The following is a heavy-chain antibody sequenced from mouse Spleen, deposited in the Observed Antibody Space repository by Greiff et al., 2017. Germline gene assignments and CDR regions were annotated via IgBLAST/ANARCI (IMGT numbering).Heavy chain of an antibody. J-gene: IGHJ4*01. CDR2: ISSGGSYT. V-gene: IGHV5-9-3*01. D-gene: IGHD2-3*01. Sequence: EVQGVESGGGLVKPGGSLKLSCAASGFTFSSYAMSWVRQTPEKRLEWVATISSGGSYTYYPDSVKGRFTISRDNAKNTLYLQMSSLRSEDTAMYYCARRWFPYAMDYWGQGTSVTVSS. CDR1: GFTFSSYA. CDR3: ARRWFPYAMDY.